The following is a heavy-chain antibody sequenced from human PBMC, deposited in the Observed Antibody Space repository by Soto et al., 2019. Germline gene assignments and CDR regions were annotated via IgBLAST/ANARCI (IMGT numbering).Heavy chain of an antibody. V-gene: IGHV4-39*01. D-gene: IGHD2-15*01. CDR2: IYYSGST. CDR3: ARFSGGSYNTYYFYYGMDV. CDR1: GGSISSSSYY. J-gene: IGHJ6*02. Sequence: PSETLSLTCTVSGGSISSSSYYWGWIRQPPGKGLEWIGSIYYSGSTYYNPSLKGRVTISVDTSKNQSSLKLSSVTAADTAVYYCARFSGGSYNTYYFYYGMDVWGRGTTVTVSS.